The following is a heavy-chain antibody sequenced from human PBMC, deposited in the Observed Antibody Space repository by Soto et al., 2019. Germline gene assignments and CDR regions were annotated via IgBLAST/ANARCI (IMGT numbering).Heavy chain of an antibody. CDR1: GGSISSSSYY. Sequence: QLQLQASGPGLVKPSETLSLTCTVSGGSISSSSYYLGWIRQPPVKGMEGIGSIYYSGSTYYNPSPKSPVTRSVYTAKNQSSMKLISVTAADTAVYFCARHSVTRNAFDIWGQGTMVTVSS. D-gene: IGHD5-18*01. CDR3: ARHSVTRNAFDI. J-gene: IGHJ3*02. V-gene: IGHV4-39*01. CDR2: IYYSGST.